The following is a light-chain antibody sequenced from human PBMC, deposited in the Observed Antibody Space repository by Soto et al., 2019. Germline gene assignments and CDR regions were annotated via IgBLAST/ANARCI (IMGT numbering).Light chain of an antibody. CDR2: DAS. J-gene: IGKJ4*01. CDR1: ESVVTNY. V-gene: IGKV3-20*01. Sequence: ILCMQSPGTLSLSPGERATLSCRATESVVTNYLAWYQLKPGQAPRLLIYDASSRATGIPDRFSGSGSGTDFTLTISRLEPEDFAVYYCQHYNSWPLTFGGGTKVDIK. CDR3: QHYNSWPLT.